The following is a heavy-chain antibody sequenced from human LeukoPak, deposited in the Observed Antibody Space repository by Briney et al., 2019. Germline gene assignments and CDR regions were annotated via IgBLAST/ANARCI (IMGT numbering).Heavy chain of an antibody. CDR1: GFTVSNNY. CDR2: IYSGGTT. D-gene: IGHD5-24*01. J-gene: IGHJ4*02. V-gene: IGHV3-53*01. Sequence: GGSLRLSCAASGFTVSNNYMSWVRQAPGKGLEWVSVIYSGGTTKYAAAVRGRFSISRDNSKTTLHLQMNSLRADDTAVYYCAREKTGSDGYNHRFDYWGQGALVTVSS. CDR3: AREKTGSDGYNHRFDY.